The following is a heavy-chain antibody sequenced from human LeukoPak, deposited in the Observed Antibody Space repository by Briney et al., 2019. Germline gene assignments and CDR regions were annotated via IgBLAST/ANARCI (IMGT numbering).Heavy chain of an antibody. Sequence: PGGSLRLSCAASGFTFDDYAMHWVRQAPGKGLVWVSRIKSDGSSTSYADSVKGRFTISRDNAKNTLYLQINSLRAEDTAMYYCAELGITMIGGVWGKGTTVTISS. CDR3: AELGITMIGGV. CDR2: IKSDGSST. D-gene: IGHD3-10*02. CDR1: GFTFDDYA. V-gene: IGHV3-74*01. J-gene: IGHJ6*04.